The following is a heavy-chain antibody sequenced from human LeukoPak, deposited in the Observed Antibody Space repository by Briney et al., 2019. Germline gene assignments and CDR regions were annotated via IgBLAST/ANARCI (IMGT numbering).Heavy chain of an antibody. Sequence: GASVKVSCKAPGYTFTSYAMHWVRQAPGQRLEWMGWINAGNGNTKYSQKFQGRVTITRDTSASTAYMELSSLRSEDTAVYYCARIGITMVRGVMNWFDPWGQGTLVTVSS. J-gene: IGHJ5*02. V-gene: IGHV1-3*01. CDR2: INAGNGNT. D-gene: IGHD3-10*01. CDR3: ARIGITMVRGVMNWFDP. CDR1: GYTFTSYA.